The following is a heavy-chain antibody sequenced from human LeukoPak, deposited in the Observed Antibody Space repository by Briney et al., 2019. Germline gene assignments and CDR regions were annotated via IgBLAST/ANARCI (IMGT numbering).Heavy chain of an antibody. CDR1: GYTFTSYD. V-gene: IGHV1-8*01. J-gene: IGHJ4*02. CDR3: AGRSQAGGTGIGY. Sequence: GASVKVSCKASGYTFTSYDINWVRQATGQGLEWMGWMNPNSGNTGYAQKFQGRVAMTRNTSISTAYMELSSLRSEDTAVYYCAGRSQAGGTGIGYWGQGTLVTVSS. CDR2: MNPNSGNT. D-gene: IGHD6-19*01.